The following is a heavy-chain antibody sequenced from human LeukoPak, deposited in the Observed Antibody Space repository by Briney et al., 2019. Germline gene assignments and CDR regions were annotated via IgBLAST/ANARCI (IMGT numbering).Heavy chain of an antibody. CDR1: GYSFTSYG. J-gene: IGHJ4*02. D-gene: IGHD2-15*01. V-gene: IGHV5-51*01. Sequence: GESLKFSCKVSGYSFTSYGIGWVRQMPGKGLEWMGVIYPGDSDSRYSPSFQGQVIISADKSISTAYLQWNNLKASDTAMYYCARRGACSGGSCYSGGHDYWGQGTLVTVSS. CDR3: ARRGACSGGSCYSGGHDY. CDR2: IYPGDSDS.